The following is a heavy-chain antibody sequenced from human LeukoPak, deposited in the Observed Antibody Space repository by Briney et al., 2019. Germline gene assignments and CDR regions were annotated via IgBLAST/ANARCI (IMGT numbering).Heavy chain of an antibody. J-gene: IGHJ4*02. D-gene: IGHD3-9*01. CDR1: GYSFTAYY. CDR3: ARTYFDFLTAYYTGGDFSAY. Sequence: ASVKVSCKASGYSFTAYYIHWVRQTPGQGLEWMGWINPNSGGTNYAEKFQGRVTVTRDTSISTAYMELSGLRSDDTAVYYCARTYFDFLTAYYTGGDFSAYWGQGTLVTVSS. CDR2: INPNSGGT. V-gene: IGHV1-2*02.